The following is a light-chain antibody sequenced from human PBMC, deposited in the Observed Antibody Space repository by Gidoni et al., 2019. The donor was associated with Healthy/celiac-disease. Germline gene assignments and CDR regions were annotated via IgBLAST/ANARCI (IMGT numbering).Light chain of an antibody. Sequence: QSALTQPASVSGSPVQSITISCTGTSSDVGVYNYVSWYQQHPGKAPKLMIYDVSNRPSGVSNRFSGSKSGNTASLTISVLQAEDEADYYCSSYTSSSTYFFGTGTKVTVL. J-gene: IGLJ1*01. CDR2: DVS. CDR1: SSDVGVYNY. CDR3: SSYTSSSTYF. V-gene: IGLV2-14*01.